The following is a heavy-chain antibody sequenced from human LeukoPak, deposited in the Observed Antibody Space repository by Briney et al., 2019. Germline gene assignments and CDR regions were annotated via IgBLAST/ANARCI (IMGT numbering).Heavy chain of an antibody. J-gene: IGHJ4*02. Sequence: GGSLRLSCAASGFTFSDYYMSWIRQAPGKGLEWVSYISSSSSYTNYADFVKGRFTISRDNAKNSLYLQMNSLRAEDTAVYYCAREYYDILTGYREFDYWGQGTLVTVSS. D-gene: IGHD3-9*01. V-gene: IGHV3-11*06. CDR2: ISSSSSYT. CDR3: AREYYDILTGYREFDY. CDR1: GFTFSDYY.